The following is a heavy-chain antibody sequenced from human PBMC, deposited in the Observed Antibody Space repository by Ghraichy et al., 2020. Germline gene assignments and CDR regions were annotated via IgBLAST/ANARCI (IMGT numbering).Heavy chain of an antibody. CDR2: ISSSGANT. CDR3: ANMPYDGSHYYPDH. J-gene: IGHJ4*02. D-gene: IGHD3-22*01. CDR1: GFTFSSYG. Sequence: GGSLRLSCAASGFTFSSYGMSWVRQAPDKGLKWVSTISSSGANTYYADSVKGRFTISRDNSKNTLYLQMNGLRAADTAVYYCANMPYDGSHYYPDHWGQGTLVTVSS. V-gene: IGHV3-23*01.